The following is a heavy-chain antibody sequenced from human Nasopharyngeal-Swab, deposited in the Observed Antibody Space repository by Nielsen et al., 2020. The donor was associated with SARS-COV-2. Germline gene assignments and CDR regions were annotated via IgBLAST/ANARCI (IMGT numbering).Heavy chain of an antibody. CDR3: ARAEEVVVISPYAFDI. V-gene: IGHV3-48*01. D-gene: IGHD3-22*01. J-gene: IGHJ3*02. CDR2: ISSSSSTI. Sequence: GESLKISCAASGFTFSSYSMNWVRQAPGKGLEWVSYISSSSSTIYYADSVKGRFTISRDNAKNSLYLQMNSLRAEDTAVYYCARAEEVVVISPYAFDIWGQGTMVTVSS. CDR1: GFTFSSYS.